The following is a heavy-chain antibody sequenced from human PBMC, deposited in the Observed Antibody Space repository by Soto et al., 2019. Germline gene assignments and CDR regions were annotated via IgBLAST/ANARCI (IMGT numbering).Heavy chain of an antibody. D-gene: IGHD6-19*01. J-gene: IGHJ4*02. CDR3: AIQNPYSTGSYYFDL. CDR1: GYSIRSGGYY. Sequence: QVQLQESGPGLVKPSQTLSLTCTGSGYSIRSGGYYWSWIRQHPGKGLEWIGPIYYNGSPYYNPSLRSRLTISIHPSNNEFSLELSSVSAADTAIYYCAIQNPYSTGSYYFDLWGQGILVTVSS. CDR2: IYYNGSP. V-gene: IGHV4-31*03.